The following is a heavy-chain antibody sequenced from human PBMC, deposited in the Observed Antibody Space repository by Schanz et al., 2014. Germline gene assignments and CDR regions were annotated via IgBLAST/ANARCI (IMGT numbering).Heavy chain of an antibody. J-gene: IGHJ6*02. V-gene: IGHV3-15*01. Sequence: EVQLVESGGGLVQPGGSLRFSCAASGFTFSSYAMSWVRQAPGKGLEWVGRIKTKTDGGTTDYAAPVKGRFTISRDDSTNTLYLQMNSLKTEDTAVYYCTTGGRRGYSHYFYGMDVWGQGTMVTVSS. D-gene: IGHD5-18*01. CDR3: TTGGRRGYSHYFYGMDV. CDR1: GFTFSSYA. CDR2: IKTKTDGGTT.